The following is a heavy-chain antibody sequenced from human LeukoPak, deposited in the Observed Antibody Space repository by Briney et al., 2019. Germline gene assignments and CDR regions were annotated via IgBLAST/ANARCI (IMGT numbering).Heavy chain of an antibody. J-gene: IGHJ6*02. Sequence: PSETLSLTCTVSGGSISSYYWSWIRQPPGKGLEWIGYIYYSGSTNYNPSLKSRVTISVDTSKNQFSLKLSSVTAADTAVYYCARGGWWFGELYRMDVWGQGTTVTVSS. D-gene: IGHD3-10*01. CDR2: IYYSGST. V-gene: IGHV4-59*01. CDR3: ARGGWWFGELYRMDV. CDR1: GGSISSYY.